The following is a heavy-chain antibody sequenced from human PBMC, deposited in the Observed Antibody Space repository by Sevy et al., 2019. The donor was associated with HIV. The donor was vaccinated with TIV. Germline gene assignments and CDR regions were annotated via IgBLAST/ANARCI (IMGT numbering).Heavy chain of an antibody. CDR1: GFVFNNYD. CDR2: VSYDGADK. CDR3: AKDMVDCSGGTCYSGAVSPFES. Sequence: GGSLRLSCAASGFVFNNYDMYWICQAPGKGLEWVATVSYDGADKDYADIVKGRFTISRDSSRSMLYLQMSSLRPEDTRVYFCAKDMVDCSGGTCYSGAVSPFESWGQGTLVTVSS. V-gene: IGHV3-30*18. D-gene: IGHD2-15*01. J-gene: IGHJ4*02.